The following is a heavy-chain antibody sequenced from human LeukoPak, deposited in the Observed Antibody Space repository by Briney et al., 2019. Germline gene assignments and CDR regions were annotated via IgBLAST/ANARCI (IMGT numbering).Heavy chain of an antibody. D-gene: IGHD3-22*01. CDR2: IWYDGSNK. V-gene: IGHV3-33*06. CDR3: AKGRDYYDSSGYFY. J-gene: IGHJ4*02. CDR1: GFTFSSYG. Sequence: GGSLRLSCAASGFTFSSYGMHWVRQAPGKGLERVAVIWYDGSNKYYADSVKGRFTISRDNSKNPLYLQMNSLRAEDTAVYYCAKGRDYYDSSGYFYWGQGTLVTVSS.